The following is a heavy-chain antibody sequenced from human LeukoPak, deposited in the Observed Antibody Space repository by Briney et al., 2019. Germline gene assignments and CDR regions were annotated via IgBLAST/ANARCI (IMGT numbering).Heavy chain of an antibody. V-gene: IGHV3-30*18. CDR3: AKAQLNYDILTGYYADPDAFDI. Sequence: GRSLRLSCAASGFTFNNYGMHWVRQAPGKGLEWVAVISDDGSNKHYTDSVKGRFTISRDNSKNTMLLQMNSLRAEDTAVYYCAKAQLNYDILTGYYADPDAFDIWGQGTMVTVSS. CDR2: ISDDGSNK. D-gene: IGHD3-9*01. CDR1: GFTFNNYG. J-gene: IGHJ3*02.